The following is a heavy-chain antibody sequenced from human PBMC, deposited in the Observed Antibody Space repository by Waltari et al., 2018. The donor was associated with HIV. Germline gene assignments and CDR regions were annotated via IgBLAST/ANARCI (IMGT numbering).Heavy chain of an antibody. J-gene: IGHJ3*02. V-gene: IGHV3-23*01. CDR2: ISGSGGST. D-gene: IGHD6-19*01. CDR3: AKDMSVMAGTGGDAFDI. CDR1: GFTFSSYA. Sequence: EVQLLESGGGLVQPGGSLRLSCAASGFTFSSYAMSWVRQAPGRGLEWVSAISGSGGSTYYADTVKGRFTISRDNSKNTLYLQMNSLRAEDTAVYYCAKDMSVMAGTGGDAFDIWGQGTMVTVSS.